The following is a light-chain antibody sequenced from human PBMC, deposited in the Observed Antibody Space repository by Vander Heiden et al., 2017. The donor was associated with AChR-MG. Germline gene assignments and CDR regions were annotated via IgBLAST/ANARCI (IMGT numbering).Light chain of an antibody. CDR1: SSDVGGYND. CDR2: EVS. Sequence: QSALTQPPSASGSPGQSVTISCTGTSSDVGGYNDVSWYQHPPGKAPKLMIYEVSKRPSGVPDRFSGSKSGNTASLTVSGIQAEDEADYYCSSYAGSNNLVFGGGTKLTVL. CDR3: SSYAGSNNLV. V-gene: IGLV2-8*01. J-gene: IGLJ2*01.